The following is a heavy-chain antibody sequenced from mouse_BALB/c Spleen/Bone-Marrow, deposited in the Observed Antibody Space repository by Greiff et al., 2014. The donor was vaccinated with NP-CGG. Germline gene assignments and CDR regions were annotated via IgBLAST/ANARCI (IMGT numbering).Heavy chain of an antibody. V-gene: IGHV1-54*01. CDR2: INPGRGGA. CDR3: ARFGRYYFDY. CDR1: GYAFTNYL. J-gene: IGHJ2*01. Sequence: QVQLKQSGAELVRPGTAGNVSCKASGYAFTNYLIGWVKQRPGQGLEWIGVINPGRGGANYNEKFKGKATLTADKSSSTGYMQLSSRTSGDSAVYFCARFGRYYFDYWGQGTTLTVSS.